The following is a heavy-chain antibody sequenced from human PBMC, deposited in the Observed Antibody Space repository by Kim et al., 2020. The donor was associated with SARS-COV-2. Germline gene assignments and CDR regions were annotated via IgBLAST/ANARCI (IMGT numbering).Heavy chain of an antibody. Sequence: SETLSLTCTVSGGSISSSSYYWGWIRHPPGKGLEWIGSIYYSGSTYYNPSLKSRVTISVDTSKNQFSLKLSSVTAADTAVYYCARRPHYDILTGQRLNGMDVWGQGTTVTVSS. D-gene: IGHD3-9*01. J-gene: IGHJ6*02. V-gene: IGHV4-39*01. CDR3: ARRPHYDILTGQRLNGMDV. CDR1: GGSISSSSYY. CDR2: IYYSGST.